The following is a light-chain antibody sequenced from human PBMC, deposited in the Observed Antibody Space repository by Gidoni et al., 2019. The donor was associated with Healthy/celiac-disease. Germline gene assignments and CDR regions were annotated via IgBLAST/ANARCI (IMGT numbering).Light chain of an antibody. Sequence: EIVLTQSPATLSLSPGERATLSCMASQSVSSYLAWYQQKPGQAPRLLIYDASNRATGIPARFSGSASGTDFTLTISSLEPEDFAVYYCQQRSNWPFTFGGGTKVEIK. CDR3: QQRSNWPFT. CDR2: DAS. CDR1: QSVSSY. J-gene: IGKJ4*01. V-gene: IGKV3-11*01.